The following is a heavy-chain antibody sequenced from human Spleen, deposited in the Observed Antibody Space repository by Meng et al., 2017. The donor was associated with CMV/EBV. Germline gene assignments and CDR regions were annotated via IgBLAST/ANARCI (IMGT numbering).Heavy chain of an antibody. V-gene: IGHV4-59*01. Sequence: SETLSLTCTVSGGSISSYYWNWIRQPPGKGLEWIGYIYYSGSTAYNPSLKSRVTISVDTSKNQFSLKLSSVTAADTAVYYCARGYSSSWYDYWGQGTLVTVSS. J-gene: IGHJ4*02. D-gene: IGHD6-13*01. CDR2: IYYSGST. CDR3: ARGYSSSWYDY. CDR1: GGSISSYY.